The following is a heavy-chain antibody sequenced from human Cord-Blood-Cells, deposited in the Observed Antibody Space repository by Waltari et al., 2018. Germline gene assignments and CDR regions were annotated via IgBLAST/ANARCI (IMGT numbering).Heavy chain of an antibody. Sequence: QLQLQESGPGMVKPSETLSLTCTVSGGSISSSSYYWVWIRPPPGKGLEWIGCINYSGCTNYNPSLKKRVTVSGDTSKNYFSLKLSSVTAADTAVYYCARGTIISYYYDDSSGSSFDYWGQGTLVTVSS. V-gene: IGHV4-39*02. CDR2: INYSGCT. J-gene: IGHJ4*02. CDR1: GGSISSSSYY. CDR3: ARGTIISYYYDDSSGSSFDY. D-gene: IGHD3-22*01.